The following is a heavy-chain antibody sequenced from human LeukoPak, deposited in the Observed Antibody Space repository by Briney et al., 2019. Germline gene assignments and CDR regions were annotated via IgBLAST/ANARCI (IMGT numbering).Heavy chain of an antibody. CDR2: IYYSGST. CDR1: GGSISSSSYY. CDR3: ARERHYGSGTMCYFDY. D-gene: IGHD3-10*01. V-gene: IGHV4-39*07. Sequence: SESLSLTCTVSGGSISSSSYYWGWIRQPPGKGLEWIGSIYYSGSTYYNPSLKSRVTISVDTSKNQFSLKLSSVTAADTAVYYCARERHYGSGTMCYFDYWGQGTLVTVSS. J-gene: IGHJ4*02.